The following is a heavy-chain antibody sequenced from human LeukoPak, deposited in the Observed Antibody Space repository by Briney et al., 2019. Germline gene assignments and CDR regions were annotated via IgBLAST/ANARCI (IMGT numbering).Heavy chain of an antibody. Sequence: SETLSLTCTVSGGSISSYYWSWIRQPPGKGLEWIGYIYYSGSTNYNPSLKSRVTISVDTSKNQFSLKLSSVTAADTAVYYCAREVVGVAVAGRLFDYRGQGTLDTVSS. D-gene: IGHD6-19*01. V-gene: IGHV4-59*01. CDR2: IYYSGST. CDR1: GGSISSYY. CDR3: AREVVGVAVAGRLFDY. J-gene: IGHJ4*02.